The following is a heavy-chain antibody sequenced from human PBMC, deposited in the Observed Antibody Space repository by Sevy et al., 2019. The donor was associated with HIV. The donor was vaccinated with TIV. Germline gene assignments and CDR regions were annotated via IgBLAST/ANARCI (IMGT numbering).Heavy chain of an antibody. CDR2: ISYDGSNK. CDR3: AREGSIAAAGNAEYFQH. CDR1: GFTFSSYA. J-gene: IGHJ1*01. D-gene: IGHD6-13*01. Sequence: GGSLRLSCAASGFTFSSYAMHWVRQAPGKGLEWVAVISYDGSNKYYADSVKGRFTISRDNSKNTLYLQMNSLRAEDTAVYCCAREGSIAAAGNAEYFQHWGQGTLVTVSS. V-gene: IGHV3-30-3*01.